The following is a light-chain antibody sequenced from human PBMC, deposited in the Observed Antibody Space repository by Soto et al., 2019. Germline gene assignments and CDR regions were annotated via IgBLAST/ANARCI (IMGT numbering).Light chain of an antibody. CDR1: SSNIGAVYD. J-gene: IGLJ1*01. CDR2: GNF. Sequence: QSVLTQPPSVSWAPGQRVTIACTGSSSNIGAVYDVHWYQQLPGAAPRLLIFGNFNRPSGVPDRFSGSKSVTSASLAITGLQAEDEADYYWQSYDSSLSGYVFGTGTKVTVL. CDR3: QSYDSSLSGYV. V-gene: IGLV1-40*01.